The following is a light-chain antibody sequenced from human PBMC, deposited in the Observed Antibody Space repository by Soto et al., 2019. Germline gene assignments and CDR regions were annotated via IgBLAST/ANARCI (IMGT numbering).Light chain of an antibody. V-gene: IGKV1-9*01. CDR2: AAS. Sequence: DIQLTQSPSLLSASLGDRVTITCRASQGISSNLAWYQQKPGKAPKLLIYAASTLQSGVPSRFRGSGSGTEFTLTISSLQPDDFATYYCQQFNSYPITFGQGTRLEIK. CDR3: QQFNSYPIT. J-gene: IGKJ5*01. CDR1: QGISSN.